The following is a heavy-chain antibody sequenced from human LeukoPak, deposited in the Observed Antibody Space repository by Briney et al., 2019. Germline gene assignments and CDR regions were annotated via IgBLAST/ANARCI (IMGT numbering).Heavy chain of an antibody. CDR3: AKDHGYDYGDYFDY. D-gene: IGHD5-12*01. CDR2: IAHDGSNK. J-gene: IGHJ4*02. CDR1: GFTFSSYG. Sequence: PGRSLRLSCAASGFTFSSYGMHWVRQAPGKGLEWVAAIAHDGSNKYHADSVKGRFTISRDNSKTTLYMQMNSLRADDTAVYYCAKDHGYDYGDYFDYWGQGILVTVSS. V-gene: IGHV3-30*18.